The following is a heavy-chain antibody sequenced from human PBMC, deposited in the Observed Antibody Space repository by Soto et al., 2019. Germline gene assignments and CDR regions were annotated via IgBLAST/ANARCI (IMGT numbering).Heavy chain of an antibody. Sequence: SETLSLTCTVSGGSISSYYWSWIRQPPGKGLEWIGYIYYSGSTNYNPSLKSRVTISVDTSKHQFSLKLSSVTAADTAVYYCARTPLGYCSSTSCPDYYGMDVWGQGTTVTVSS. D-gene: IGHD2-2*01. CDR3: ARTPLGYCSSTSCPDYYGMDV. V-gene: IGHV4-59*01. J-gene: IGHJ6*02. CDR1: GGSISSYY. CDR2: IYYSGST.